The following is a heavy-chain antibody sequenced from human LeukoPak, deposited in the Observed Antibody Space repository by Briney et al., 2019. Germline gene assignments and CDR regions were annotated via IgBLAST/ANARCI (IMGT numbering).Heavy chain of an antibody. V-gene: IGHV3-74*01. CDR3: AKAVGAARQNAFDI. Sequence: GGSLRLSCAASGFTFSSYWMYWVRQAPARGLVWVSRINSDGSSTNYADSVKGRFTISRDNSKNTLYLQMNGLRAEDTAVYYCAKAVGAARQNAFDIWGQGTMVTVSS. CDR2: INSDGSST. CDR1: GFTFSSYW. J-gene: IGHJ3*02. D-gene: IGHD6-6*01.